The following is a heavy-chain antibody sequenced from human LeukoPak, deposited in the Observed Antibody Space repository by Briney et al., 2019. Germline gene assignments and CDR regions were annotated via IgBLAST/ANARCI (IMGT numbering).Heavy chain of an antibody. V-gene: IGHV1-69*06. Sequence: SVKVSCKASGGTFSSYAISWVRQAPGQGLEWMGGIIPIFGTANYAQKFQGRVTITADKSTSTAYMELSRLRSDDTAVYYCARDPYDSSSYYYSYFDYWGQGTLVTVSS. CDR1: GGTFSSYA. CDR3: ARDPYDSSSYYYSYFDY. CDR2: IIPIFGTA. J-gene: IGHJ4*02. D-gene: IGHD3-22*01.